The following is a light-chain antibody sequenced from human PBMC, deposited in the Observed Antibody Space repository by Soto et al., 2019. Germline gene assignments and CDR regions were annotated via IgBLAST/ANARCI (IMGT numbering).Light chain of an antibody. J-gene: IGKJ1*01. CDR2: GAS. Sequence: EIVMTQSPATLSVSPGERATLSCRASQSVNSNLAWYQQKPGQAPRLLIYGASTRATGIPARFSGSGSGTEFTLTISGLQSEDFAVYYCQQYNNWPRTFGQGTKVDIK. CDR1: QSVNSN. V-gene: IGKV3-15*01. CDR3: QQYNNWPRT.